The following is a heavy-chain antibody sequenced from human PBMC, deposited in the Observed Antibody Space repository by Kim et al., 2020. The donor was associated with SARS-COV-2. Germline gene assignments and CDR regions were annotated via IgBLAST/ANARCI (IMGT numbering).Heavy chain of an antibody. CDR2: INSDVSST. D-gene: IGHD3-3*01. CDR3: AREGDDDFWSGRTPDY. Sequence: GGSLRLSCAASGFTFSSYWMHWVRQAPGKGLVWVSRINSDVSSTSYADSVKGRFTISRDNAKNTLYLQMNSLRAEDTAVYYCAREGDDDFWSGRTPDYWGQGTLVTVSS. V-gene: IGHV3-74*01. J-gene: IGHJ4*02. CDR1: GFTFSSYW.